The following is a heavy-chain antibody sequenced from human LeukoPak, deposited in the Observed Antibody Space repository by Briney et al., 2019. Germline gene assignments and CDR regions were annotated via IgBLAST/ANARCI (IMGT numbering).Heavy chain of an antibody. CDR1: GGSMRSYH. V-gene: IGHV4-59*08. CDR3: ARNQLLSLDAFDI. D-gene: IGHD2-2*01. J-gene: IGHJ3*02. CDR2: IYYSGST. Sequence: SETLSLTCTVSGGSMRSYHWSWIRQPPGKGPEWIGYIYYSGSTNYNPSLKSRVTISVDTSKNHFSLKLSSVTAADTAVYYCARNQLLSLDAFDIWGQGTMVTVSS.